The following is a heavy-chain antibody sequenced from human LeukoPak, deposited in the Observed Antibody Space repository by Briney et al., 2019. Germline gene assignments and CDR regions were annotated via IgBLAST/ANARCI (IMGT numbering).Heavy chain of an antibody. CDR3: ARDRYPAAREFDY. CDR1: GFTFSNYW. CDR2: LDTDGSDT. D-gene: IGHD2-2*01. J-gene: IGHJ4*02. V-gene: IGHV3-74*01. Sequence: GGSLRLSCAASGFTFSNYWMHWVRHAPGKGLVWVSRLDTDGSDTSYADSVKGRFTISRDNAKNTLYLQMNNLRAEDTAMYYCARDRYPAAREFDYWGQGTLVTVSS.